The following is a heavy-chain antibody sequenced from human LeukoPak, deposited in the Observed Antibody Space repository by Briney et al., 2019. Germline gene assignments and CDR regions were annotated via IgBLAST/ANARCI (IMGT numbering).Heavy chain of an antibody. CDR3: VRGGYCSGGTCYKWNAFDI. D-gene: IGHD2-15*01. CDR2: IFSSGSSI. CDR1: GFPFSSNE. Sequence: PGGSLRLSGAASGFPFSSNEMNWGRQAPGKGLGWVSYIFSSGSSIYYADSVRGRFTISRDNAKNSLYLQMNSLRAEDTAIYYCVRGGYCSGGTCYKWNAFDIWGQGTRVTVSS. V-gene: IGHV3-48*03. J-gene: IGHJ3*02.